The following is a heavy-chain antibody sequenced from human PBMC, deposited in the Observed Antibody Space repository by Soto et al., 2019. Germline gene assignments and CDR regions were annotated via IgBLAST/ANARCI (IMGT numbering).Heavy chain of an antibody. CDR1: GYTFTSYD. Sequence: GASVKVSWKASGYTFTSYDINWVRQANGQGLEWMGWMNPNSDNTGYAQKFQGRVTMTRNTSISTAYMELSSLRSEDTAVYYCAGGPQSGVVIGGFYYYYYMDVWGKGTTVTVSS. D-gene: IGHD3-3*01. V-gene: IGHV1-8*01. J-gene: IGHJ6*03. CDR2: MNPNSDNT. CDR3: AGGPQSGVVIGGFYYYYYMDV.